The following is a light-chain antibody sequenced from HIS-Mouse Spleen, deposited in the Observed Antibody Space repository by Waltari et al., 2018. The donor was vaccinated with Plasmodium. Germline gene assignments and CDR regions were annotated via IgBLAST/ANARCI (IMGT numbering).Light chain of an antibody. V-gene: IGKV3-11*01. CDR3: QQRSNWPRVLT. J-gene: IGKJ4*01. Sequence: EIVLTQSPATLSLSLGERATLPCRASQSVSSYLAWYQQKPGQAPRLLIYDASNRATGIPARFSGSGSGTDFTLTISSLEPEDFAVYYCQQRSNWPRVLTFGGGTKVEIK. CDR2: DAS. CDR1: QSVSSY.